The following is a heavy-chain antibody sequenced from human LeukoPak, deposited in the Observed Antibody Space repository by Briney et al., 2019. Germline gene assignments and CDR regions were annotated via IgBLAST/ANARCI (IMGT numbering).Heavy chain of an antibody. CDR1: GGSFCGYY. CDR3: ARGLFQSAAAFFDY. V-gene: IGHV4-34*01. D-gene: IGHD6-13*01. J-gene: IGHJ4*02. CDR2: INHSGST. Sequence: SETLSLTCAVYGGSFCGYYWSWIRQPPGKGLEWIGEINHSGSTNYNPSLKSRVTISVDTSKNQFSLKLSSVTAADTAVYYCARGLFQSAAAFFDYWGQGTLVTVSS.